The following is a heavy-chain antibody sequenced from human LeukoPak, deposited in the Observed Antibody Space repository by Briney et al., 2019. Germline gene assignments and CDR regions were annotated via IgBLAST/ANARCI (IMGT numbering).Heavy chain of an antibody. CDR3: ARGFIVVAARSRRDYYYGMDV. V-gene: IGHV3-30*04. CDR1: GFTFSSYA. J-gene: IGHJ6*04. D-gene: IGHD3-22*01. Sequence: SGGSLRLSCAASGFTFSSYAMHWVRQAPGKGLEWVAVISYDGSNKYYADSVKGRFTISRDNSKNTLYLQMNSLRAEDTAVYYCARGFIVVAARSRRDYYYGMDVWGKGTTVTVSS. CDR2: ISYDGSNK.